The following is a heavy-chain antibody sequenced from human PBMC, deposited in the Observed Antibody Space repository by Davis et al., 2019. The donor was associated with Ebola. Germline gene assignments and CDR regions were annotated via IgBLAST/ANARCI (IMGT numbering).Heavy chain of an antibody. J-gene: IGHJ4*02. CDR1: GGSISSSSYY. Sequence: MPSETLSLTCTVSGGSISSSSYYWGWIRQPPGKGLEWIGSIYYSGSTYYNPSLKSRVTISVDTSKNQFSLKLSSVTAADTAVYYCARAPRKELRFLEWLLLFDFDYWGQGTLVTVSS. CDR2: IYYSGST. V-gene: IGHV4-39*01. CDR3: ARAPRKELRFLEWLLLFDFDY. D-gene: IGHD3-3*01.